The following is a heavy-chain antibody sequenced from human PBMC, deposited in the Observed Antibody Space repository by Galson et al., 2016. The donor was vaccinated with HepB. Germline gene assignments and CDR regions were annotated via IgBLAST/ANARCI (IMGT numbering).Heavy chain of an antibody. D-gene: IGHD3-22*01. J-gene: IGHJ4*02. CDR3: ARELTVGYFDY. V-gene: IGHV1-3*04. Sequence: SVKVSCKAPGYTFNTYAVHWLRQAPGQRLEWMGWINTGNGHTKYSQKFQGRVTIAGDTSASTAYMELSSLRSEDTAVYYCARELTVGYFDYWGQGTLVTVSS. CDR1: GYTFNTYA. CDR2: INTGNGHT.